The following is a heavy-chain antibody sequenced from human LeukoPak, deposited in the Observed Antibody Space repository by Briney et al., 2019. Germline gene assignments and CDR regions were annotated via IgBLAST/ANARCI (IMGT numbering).Heavy chain of an antibody. V-gene: IGHV4-61*09. CDR3: ARCMSELDYGDYAYYYHMDV. Sequence: PSQTLSLTCTVSGDSLTSGSRYWSWIRQPAGKGLEWIGHFYSSTRTTYNPSLESRVTISGDTAKNQFSLKLDSVTAADAAVYFCARCMSELDYGDYAYYYHMDVWGKGTTVTVSS. J-gene: IGHJ6*04. D-gene: IGHD4-17*01. CDR2: FYSSTRT. CDR1: GDSLTSGSRY.